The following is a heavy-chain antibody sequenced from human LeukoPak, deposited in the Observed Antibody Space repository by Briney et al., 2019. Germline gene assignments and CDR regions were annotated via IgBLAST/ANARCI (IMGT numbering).Heavy chain of an antibody. V-gene: IGHV4-34*01. D-gene: IGHD5-18*01. CDR1: GGSFSGYY. CDR2: INHSGST. J-gene: IGHJ4*02. Sequence: SETLSLTCAVYGGSFSGYYWNWIRQPPGKGLEWIGEINHSGSTNYNPSLKSRVTISVDTSKNQFSLKLTSVTAADTAVYYCASSRGVVGYGYELDYWGQGTLVTVSS. CDR3: ASSRGVVGYGYELDY.